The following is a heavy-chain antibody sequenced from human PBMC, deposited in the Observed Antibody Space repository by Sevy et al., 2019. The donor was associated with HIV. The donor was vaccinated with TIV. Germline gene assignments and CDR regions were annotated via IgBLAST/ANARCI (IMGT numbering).Heavy chain of an antibody. V-gene: IGHV3-15*01. D-gene: IGHD1-7*01. CDR2: IKSKTDGGTT. CDR1: GFTFSNAW. Sequence: GESLKISCAASGFTFSNAWMSWVRQAPGKGLEWGGRIKSKTDGGTTDYAAPVKGRFTISRDDSKNTLYLQMNSLKTEDTAVYYCTTFNWNYSPYFHYWGQGTLVTVSS. J-gene: IGHJ4*02. CDR3: TTFNWNYSPYFHY.